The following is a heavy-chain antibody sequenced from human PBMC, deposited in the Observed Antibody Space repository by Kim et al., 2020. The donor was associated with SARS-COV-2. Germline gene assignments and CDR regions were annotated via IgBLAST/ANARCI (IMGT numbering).Heavy chain of an antibody. CDR3: ARARRITIFGVVTAIDAFDI. J-gene: IGHJ3*02. Sequence: SETLSLTCTVSGGSISSGGYYWSWIRQHPGKGLEWIGYIYYSGSTYYNPSLKSRVTISVDTSKNQFSLKLSSVTAAETAVYYCARARRITIFGVVTAIDAFDIWGQGTMVTVSS. CDR1: GGSISSGGYY. CDR2: IYYSGST. V-gene: IGHV4-31*03. D-gene: IGHD3-3*01.